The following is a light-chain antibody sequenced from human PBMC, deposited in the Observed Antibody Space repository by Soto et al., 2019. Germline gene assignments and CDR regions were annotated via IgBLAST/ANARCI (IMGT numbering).Light chain of an antibody. Sequence: QAVVTQPPSVSAAPGQKVTISCSGSSSNIGNNYVSWYQQLPGTAPKLLIYENNKRPSGIPDRFSGSKSGTSATLGITGLQTGDEADYYCGTWDSSLGAVVFGGGTKLTVL. J-gene: IGLJ2*01. CDR3: GTWDSSLGAVV. CDR2: ENN. V-gene: IGLV1-51*02. CDR1: SSNIGNNY.